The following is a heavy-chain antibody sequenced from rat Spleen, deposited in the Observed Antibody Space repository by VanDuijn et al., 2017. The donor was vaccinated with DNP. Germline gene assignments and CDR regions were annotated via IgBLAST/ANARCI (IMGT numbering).Heavy chain of an antibody. D-gene: IGHD1-4*01. J-gene: IGHJ2*01. CDR2: IIYDGSRT. Sequence: EVQLVESGGGLVQPGRSLKVSCAASGFTFNNYGMAWVRQSPQKGLEWVATIIYDGSRTYYRDSVKGRFTISRDNAKSTLYLQMNSLRSEDTATYYCARGNYPGINTFDYWGQGVMVTVSS. CDR3: ARGNYPGINTFDY. V-gene: IGHV5-29*01. CDR1: GFTFNNYG.